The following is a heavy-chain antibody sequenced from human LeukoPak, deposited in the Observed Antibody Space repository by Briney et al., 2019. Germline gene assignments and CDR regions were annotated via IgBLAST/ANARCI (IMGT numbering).Heavy chain of an antibody. V-gene: IGHV3-11*01. CDR2: ISNTGGTV. J-gene: IGHJ6*02. CDR1: GFTFSDYY. CDR3: ALGTINKDYYFGMDV. Sequence: PGGSLRLSCAASGFTFSDYYMTWIRQAPGKGLEWLSYISNTGGTVLYADSVMGRFTVSRDNAKRSLYLQIKSLRDDDTAVYHCALGTINKDYYFGMDVWGQGTTVTVSS. D-gene: IGHD2-8*01.